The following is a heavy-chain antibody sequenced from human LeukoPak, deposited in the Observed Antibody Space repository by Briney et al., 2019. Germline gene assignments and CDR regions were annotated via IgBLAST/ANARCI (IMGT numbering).Heavy chain of an antibody. CDR2: INPNSGDT. D-gene: IGHD7-27*01. Sequence: GASVKVSCKASGYTFTNYYMHWVRQAPGQGLEWMGWINPNSGDTNYAQKFQGRVTMTRDRSISTAYMELSGMKSDDTAVYYCARGDGDGPARRAFDIWGQGTRVTVSS. CDR3: ARGDGDGPARRAFDI. V-gene: IGHV1-2*02. J-gene: IGHJ3*02. CDR1: GYTFTNYY.